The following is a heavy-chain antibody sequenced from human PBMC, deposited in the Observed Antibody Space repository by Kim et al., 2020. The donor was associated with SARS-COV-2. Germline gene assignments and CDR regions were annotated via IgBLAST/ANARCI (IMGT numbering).Heavy chain of an antibody. CDR1: GGSISSSSYY. Sequence: SETLSLTCTVSGGSISSSSYYWGWIRQPPGKGLEWIGSIYYSGSTYYNPSLKSRVTISVDTSKNQFSLKLSSVTAADTAVYYCARLSYFDWFQEDYFDYWGQGTLVTVSS. CDR2: IYYSGST. CDR3: ARLSYFDWFQEDYFDY. J-gene: IGHJ4*02. V-gene: IGHV4-39*01. D-gene: IGHD3-9*01.